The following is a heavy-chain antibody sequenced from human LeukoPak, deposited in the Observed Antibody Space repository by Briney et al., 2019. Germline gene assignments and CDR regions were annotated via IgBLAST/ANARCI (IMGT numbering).Heavy chain of an antibody. CDR2: ISSSSSTI. D-gene: IGHD3-3*01. CDR3: ARVPLALPFVVS. CDR1: GFTFSSYS. J-gene: IGHJ5*02. V-gene: IGHV3-48*01. Sequence: PGGSLRLSCAASGFTFSSYSMNWVRQAPGKGLEWVSYISSSSSTIYYADSVKGRFTISRDNARNSLYLQMNSLRAEDTAVYYCARVPLALPFVVSWGQGTLVTVSS.